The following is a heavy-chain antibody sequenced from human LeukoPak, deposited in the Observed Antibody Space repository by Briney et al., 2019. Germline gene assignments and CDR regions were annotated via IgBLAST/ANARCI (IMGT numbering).Heavy chain of an antibody. D-gene: IGHD2-15*01. V-gene: IGHV3-7*01. CDR3: AQKGGTDH. CDR2: IKHDGSEQ. Sequence: GGSLRLSCAASGFIITSNRMNWVRQAPGKGLEWVANIKHDGSEQIYMDSVKGRFTISRDNAKNSLYLQMSSLRDEDTAVYYCAQKGGTDHWGQGTLVTVSS. J-gene: IGHJ4*02. CDR1: GFIITSNR.